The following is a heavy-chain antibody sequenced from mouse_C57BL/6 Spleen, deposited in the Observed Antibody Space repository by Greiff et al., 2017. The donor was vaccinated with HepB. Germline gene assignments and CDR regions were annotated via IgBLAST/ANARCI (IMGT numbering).Heavy chain of an antibody. J-gene: IGHJ4*01. CDR1: GYAFSSSW. CDR3: ARGGDYDDYYAMDY. D-gene: IGHD2-4*01. V-gene: IGHV1-82*01. CDR2: IYPGDGDT. Sequence: VQLVESGPELVKPGASVKISCKASGYAFSSSWMNWVKQRPGKGLEWIGRIYPGDGDTNYNGKFKGKATLTADKSSSTAYMQLSSLTSEDSAVYFCARGGDYDDYYAMDYWGQGTSVTVSS.